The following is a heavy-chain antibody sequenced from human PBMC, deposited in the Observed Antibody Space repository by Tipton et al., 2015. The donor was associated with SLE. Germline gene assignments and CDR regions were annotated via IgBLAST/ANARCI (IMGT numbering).Heavy chain of an antibody. V-gene: IGHV4-61*09. CDR1: GGSISSSNSYY. D-gene: IGHD5-12*01. J-gene: IGHJ4*02. CDR2: IYTSGNT. Sequence: TLSLTCAVYGGSISSSNSYYWSWIRQPPGKGLEWIGYIYTSGNTNYNPSLKSRVTISVDTSQNQFSLDLTSMTASDTAVYYCVRVGYNGYDYLWYFPYWGQGTLVTVSS. CDR3: VRVGYNGYDYLWYFPY.